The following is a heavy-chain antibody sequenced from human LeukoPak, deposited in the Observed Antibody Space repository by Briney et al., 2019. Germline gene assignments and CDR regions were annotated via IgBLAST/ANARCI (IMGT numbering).Heavy chain of an antibody. J-gene: IGHJ6*02. CDR3: ARERDRGVIKPHYYYGMDV. D-gene: IGHD3-10*01. CDR2: IYSGGST. V-gene: IGHV3-66*01. CDR1: GFTVSSNY. Sequence: GGSLRLSCAASGFTVSSNYMSGVRQAPGKGLEWVSVIYSGGSTYYADSVKGRFTISRDNSKNTLYLQMNSLRAEDTAVYYCARERDRGVIKPHYYYGMDVWGQGTTVTVSS.